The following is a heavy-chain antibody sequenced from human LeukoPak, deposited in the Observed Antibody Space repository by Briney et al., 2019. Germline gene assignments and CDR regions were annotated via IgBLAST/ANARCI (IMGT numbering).Heavy chain of an antibody. D-gene: IGHD6-6*01. Sequence: GGSLRLSCAASGFIFSSYAMHWVRQAPGKGLEWVALISYDGSDQYYADSVKGRFTISRDNSKNTLYLQMNSLRAEDTAVYYCAKTLYSSSSGGIDYWGQGTLVTVSS. CDR2: ISYDGSDQ. CDR3: AKTLYSSSSGGIDY. J-gene: IGHJ4*02. CDR1: GFIFSSYA. V-gene: IGHV3-30*04.